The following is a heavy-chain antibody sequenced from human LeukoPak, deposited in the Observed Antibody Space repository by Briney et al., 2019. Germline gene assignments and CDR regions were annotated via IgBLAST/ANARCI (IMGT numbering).Heavy chain of an antibody. J-gene: IGHJ4*02. CDR1: GDSVSNNNAA. D-gene: IGHD6-13*01. Sequence: SQTLSLTCAISGDSVSNNNAAWNWIRQSPSRGLEWLGRTFYMSRLYNDYATSVKSRITINSDTSKNQVSLQLNSVTPEDTAVYYCARQEHLVLGYWGQGTLVTVAS. CDR2: TFYMSRLYN. CDR3: ARQEHLVLGY. V-gene: IGHV6-1*01.